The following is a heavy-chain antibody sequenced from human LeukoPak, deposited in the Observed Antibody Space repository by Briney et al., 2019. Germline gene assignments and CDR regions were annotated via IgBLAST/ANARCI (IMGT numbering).Heavy chain of an antibody. Sequence: GGSQRLFCAASGFTFSSHNMNWVRQAPGKGLEWVSSISSSDTYIYYADSVKGRFTISRDNAKNSLYLQMDSLRAEDTAVYYCARWGYSGTSRDGFDIWGQYTRVSVSS. CDR3: ARWGYSGTSRDGFDI. V-gene: IGHV3-21*01. D-gene: IGHD1-26*01. CDR1: GFTFSSHN. CDR2: ISSSDTYI. J-gene: IGHJ3*02.